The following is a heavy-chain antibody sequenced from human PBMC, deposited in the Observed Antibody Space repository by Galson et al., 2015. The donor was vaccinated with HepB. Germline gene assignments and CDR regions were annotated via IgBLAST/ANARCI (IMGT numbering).Heavy chain of an antibody. CDR2: ISGTTGYT. D-gene: IGHD2-2*01. CDR1: GFTFSDYY. V-gene: IGHV3-11*06. Sequence: SLRLSCAASGFTFSDYYMTWIRQAPGKGLEWLSYISGTTGYTNYADSVKGRFAISRDNAKNILYLQMRSLRVEDTAVYYCVRGGGYVPGLRDFDYWGQGTLVTVSS. CDR3: VRGGGYVPGLRDFDY. J-gene: IGHJ4*02.